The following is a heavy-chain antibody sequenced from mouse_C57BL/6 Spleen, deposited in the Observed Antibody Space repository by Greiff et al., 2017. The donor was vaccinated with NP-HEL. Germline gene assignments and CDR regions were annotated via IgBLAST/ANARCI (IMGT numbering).Heavy chain of an antibody. Sequence: QVQLQQSGAELVKPGASVKLSCKASGYTFTSYWMHWVKQRPGQGLEWIGMIHPNSGSTNYNEKFKSKATLTVDKSSSTAYMQLSSLTSEDSAVYYCARSGSNYVFGYFDVWGTGTTVTVSS. D-gene: IGHD2-5*01. CDR1: GYTFTSYW. J-gene: IGHJ1*03. CDR3: ARSGSNYVFGYFDV. CDR2: IHPNSGST. V-gene: IGHV1-64*01.